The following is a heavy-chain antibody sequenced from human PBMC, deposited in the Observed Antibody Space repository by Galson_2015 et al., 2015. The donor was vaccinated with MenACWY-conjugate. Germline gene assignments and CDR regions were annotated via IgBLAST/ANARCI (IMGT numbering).Heavy chain of an antibody. D-gene: IGHD3-9*01. CDR3: ARGRGYFDRLFPDY. CDR2: IKQDGSEK. V-gene: IGHV3-7*03. J-gene: IGHJ4*02. Sequence: SLRLSCAASGSTFSSYWMSWVRQAPGRGLEWVANIKQDGSEKYYVDSVKGRFTISRDNAKNSLYLQMNSLRAEDTAVYYCARGRGYFDRLFPDYWGQAALVSVAA. CDR1: GSTFSSYW.